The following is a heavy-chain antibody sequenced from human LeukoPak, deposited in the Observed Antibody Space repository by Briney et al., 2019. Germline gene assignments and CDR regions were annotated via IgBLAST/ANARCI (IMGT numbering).Heavy chain of an antibody. CDR1: GFTFSSYG. J-gene: IGHJ4*02. V-gene: IGHV3-30*02. CDR3: AKDLAATGTTGFDY. D-gene: IGHD1-14*01. Sequence: PGGSLRLSCAASGFTFSSYGMHWVRQAPGKGLEWVAFIRYDGSNKYYADSVEGRFTISRDNSKNTLYLQMNSLRAEDTAVYYCAKDLAATGTTGFDYWGQGTLVTVSS. CDR2: IRYDGSNK.